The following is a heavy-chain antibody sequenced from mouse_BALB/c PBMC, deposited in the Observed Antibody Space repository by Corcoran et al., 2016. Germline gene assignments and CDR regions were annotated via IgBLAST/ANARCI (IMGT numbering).Heavy chain of an antibody. V-gene: IGHV1-18*01. Sequence: EVQMQKSGPELVKPGASVKISCKTSGYTFTEYTMNWVKQRHGKSLEWIGGINPNNGGNRYNQKFKGKATLTVDKSSSTAYMELRSLTSEDSAVYYCASSLVITTVVVDYWGRGTTLTVSS. CDR2: INPNNGGN. CDR3: ASSLVITTVVVDY. J-gene: IGHJ2*01. D-gene: IGHD1-1*01. CDR1: GYTFTEYT.